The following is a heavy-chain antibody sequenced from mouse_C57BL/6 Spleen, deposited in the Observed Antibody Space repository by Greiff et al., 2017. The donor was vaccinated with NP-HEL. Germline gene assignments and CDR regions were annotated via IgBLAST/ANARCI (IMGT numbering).Heavy chain of an antibody. Sequence: EVKLVESEGGLVQPGSSMKLSCTASGFTFSDYYMAWVRQVPEKGLEWVANINYDGSSTYYLDSLKSRFIISRDNAKNILYLQMSSLKSEDTATYYCARVTTVVGGYAMDYWGQGTSVTVSS. D-gene: IGHD1-1*01. CDR2: INYDGSST. CDR3: ARVTTVVGGYAMDY. CDR1: GFTFSDYY. J-gene: IGHJ4*01. V-gene: IGHV5-16*01.